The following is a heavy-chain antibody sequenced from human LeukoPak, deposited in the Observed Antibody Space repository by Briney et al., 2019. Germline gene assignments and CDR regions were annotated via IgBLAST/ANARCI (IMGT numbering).Heavy chain of an antibody. V-gene: IGHV1-18*01. CDR1: GYTFTSYG. Sequence: GASVKVSCKASGYTFTSYGISWVRQAPGQGLEWMGWISAYNGNTNYAQKLQGRVTMTTDTSTSTAYMELSSLRSEDTAVYYCAREFHEWIQLWPLADYYYYMDVWGKGTTVTVSS. CDR3: AREFHEWIQLWPLADYYYYMDV. D-gene: IGHD5-18*01. CDR2: ISAYNGNT. J-gene: IGHJ6*03.